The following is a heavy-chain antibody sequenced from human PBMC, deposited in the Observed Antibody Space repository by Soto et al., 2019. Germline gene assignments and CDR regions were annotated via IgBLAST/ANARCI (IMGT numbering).Heavy chain of an antibody. D-gene: IGHD2-15*01. CDR2: LYYSGTT. CDR3: GAYCSRTYCSHWFGP. CDR1: GGSIGSSSYY. J-gene: IGHJ5*02. V-gene: IGHV4-39*01. Sequence: PSETLSLTCSVSGGSIGSSSYYFGWIRQPPGKGLEWIVSLYYSGTTYYNSSLRIRVTISADKSQNQFSLRLSSVTAADTAVYNCGAYCSRTYCSHWFGPWGPGALVNV.